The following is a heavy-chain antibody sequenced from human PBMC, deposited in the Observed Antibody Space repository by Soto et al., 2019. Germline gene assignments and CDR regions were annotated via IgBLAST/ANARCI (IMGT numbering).Heavy chain of an antibody. J-gene: IGHJ4*02. CDR2: IWYDGNNK. CDR3: ARPFPQPTSGFDY. V-gene: IGHV3-33*01. CDR1: GFTFSSYG. D-gene: IGHD1-26*01. Sequence: QVQLVESGGGVVQPGRSLRLSCAASGFTFSSYGMHWVRQAPGQGLEWVAVIWYDGNNKYYSDSVKVRFTVSRDNSKNTLYLQMNSLRAEDTAVYYCARPFPQPTSGFDYWGQGTQVTVSS.